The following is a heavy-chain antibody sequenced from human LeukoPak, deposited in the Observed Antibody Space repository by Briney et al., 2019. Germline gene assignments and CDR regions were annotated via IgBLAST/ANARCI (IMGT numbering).Heavy chain of an antibody. Sequence: GGSLRLSCAASGFTFSTYAMTWVRQAPGKGLEWVSGISHDSGDTCYPESVKGRFTISRDNSKNMLYLQMNSLRVEDTAIYYCAKDRESSTWYTDYWGQGDLVTVSS. J-gene: IGHJ4*02. V-gene: IGHV3-23*01. CDR3: AKDRESSTWYTDY. CDR1: GFTFSTYA. D-gene: IGHD6-13*01. CDR2: ISHDSGDT.